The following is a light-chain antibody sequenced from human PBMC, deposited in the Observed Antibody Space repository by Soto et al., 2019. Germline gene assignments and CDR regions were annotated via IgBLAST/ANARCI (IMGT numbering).Light chain of an antibody. CDR3: AAWDDSLA. Sequence: QSVLTQPPSASGTPGQRVTISCSGSSSNIGSNYVYWYQQLPGTAPKLLIYRNNQRPSGVPDRFSGSKSGTSASLAISGLRSEDEAYYYCAAWDDSLAFGGGTKLTV. CDR2: RNN. V-gene: IGLV1-47*01. CDR1: SSNIGSNY. J-gene: IGLJ3*02.